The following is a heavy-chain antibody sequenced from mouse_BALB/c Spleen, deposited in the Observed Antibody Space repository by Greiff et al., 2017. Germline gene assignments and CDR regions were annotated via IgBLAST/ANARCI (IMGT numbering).Heavy chain of an antibody. Sequence: QVQLKQSGAELVRPGTSVKISCKASGYTFTNYWLGWVKQRPGHGLEWIGDIYPGGGYTNYNEKFKGKATLTADTSSSTAYMQLSSLTSEDSAVYFCAREGITTGGDYWGQGTSVTVSS. CDR1: GYTFTNYW. D-gene: IGHD1-1*01. J-gene: IGHJ4*01. V-gene: IGHV1-63*02. CDR2: IYPGGGYT. CDR3: AREGITTGGDY.